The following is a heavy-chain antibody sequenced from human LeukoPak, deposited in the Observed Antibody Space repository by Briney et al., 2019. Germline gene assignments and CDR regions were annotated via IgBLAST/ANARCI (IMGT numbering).Heavy chain of an antibody. V-gene: IGHV3-23*01. Sequence: GGSLRLSCAASGFTFSSYGMSWVRQSPGKGLEWVSAISATGGTTYYADSVKGRFTISRDNSKNTLYLQMNSLRAEDTAIYYCAKNGDRGAYCSGGSCYPYYYYYIDVWGKGTTVTISS. CDR1: GFTFSSYG. D-gene: IGHD2-15*01. J-gene: IGHJ6*03. CDR3: AKNGDRGAYCSGGSCYPYYYYYIDV. CDR2: ISATGGTT.